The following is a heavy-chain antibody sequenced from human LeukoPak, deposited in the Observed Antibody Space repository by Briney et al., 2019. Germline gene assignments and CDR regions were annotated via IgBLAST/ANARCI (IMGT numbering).Heavy chain of an antibody. Sequence: SETLSLTCVVSGGSISSSTDYWGWVRQPPGKGLEWIGNIFSSGSTYYNPYLRSRVTISVDAPKNQFSLKVNSVTAADTAVYYCARQIPYRRNFGVLGWFDAWGQGIPVTVSS. CDR1: GGSISSSTDY. V-gene: IGHV4-39*01. D-gene: IGHD3-3*01. CDR3: ARQIPYRRNFGVLGWFDA. J-gene: IGHJ5*02. CDR2: IFSSGST.